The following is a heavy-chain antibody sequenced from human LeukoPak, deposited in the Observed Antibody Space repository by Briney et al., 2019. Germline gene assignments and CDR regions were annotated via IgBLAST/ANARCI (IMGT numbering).Heavy chain of an antibody. CDR3: ATVLRGYLDY. Sequence: GASVTVSCKASGGTFSSYAISWVRQAPGQGLEWMGGIIPIFGTANYAQKFQGRVTITADESTSTAYMELSSLRSDDTAVYYCATVLRGYLDYWGQGTLVTVSS. CDR1: GGTFSSYA. CDR2: IIPIFGTA. V-gene: IGHV1-69*13. J-gene: IGHJ4*02. D-gene: IGHD6-6*01.